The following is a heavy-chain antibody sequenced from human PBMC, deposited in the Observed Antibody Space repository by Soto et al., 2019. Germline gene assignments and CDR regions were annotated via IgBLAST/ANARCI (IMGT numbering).Heavy chain of an antibody. D-gene: IGHD2-2*01. J-gene: IGHJ4*02. CDR2: ISYDGSNE. Sequence: SLRLSCAASGFTFSSHGMHWLRQAPGKGLEWVTVISYDGSNEYYADSVKGRFTISRDNSKNMLYLQMNSLRVEDTAVYYCAKERMEQYQLLPFFDYWGQGTLVTVSS. CDR3: AKERMEQYQLLPFFDY. CDR1: GFTFSSHG. V-gene: IGHV3-30*18.